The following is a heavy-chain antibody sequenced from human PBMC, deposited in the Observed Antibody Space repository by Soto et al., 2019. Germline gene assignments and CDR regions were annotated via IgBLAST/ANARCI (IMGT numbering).Heavy chain of an antibody. V-gene: IGHV4-39*01. Sequence: PSETLSLTCTVSGGSISSAAYYWSWIRQPPGKGLEWIGYIYYSGSTYYNPSLKSRVTISVDTSNNQFSLKLNSVTAADTAAYYCARHQYYYDSSGYTLDYWGQGTLVTVSS. CDR1: GGSISSAAYY. CDR3: ARHQYYYDSSGYTLDY. J-gene: IGHJ4*02. D-gene: IGHD3-22*01. CDR2: IYYSGST.